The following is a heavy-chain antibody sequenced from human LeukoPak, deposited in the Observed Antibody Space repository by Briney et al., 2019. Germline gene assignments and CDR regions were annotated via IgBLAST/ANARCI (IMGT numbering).Heavy chain of an antibody. Sequence: PSETLSLTCAVYGGSFSGYYWNWIRQPPGKGLEWIGEINHSGSTNYNPSLKSRVTISVDTSKNQLSLKLSSVTAADTAVYYCARSFQRDGYNDYWGQGTLVTVSS. D-gene: IGHD5-24*01. V-gene: IGHV4-34*01. CDR2: INHSGST. CDR1: GGSFSGYY. J-gene: IGHJ4*02. CDR3: ARSFQRDGYNDY.